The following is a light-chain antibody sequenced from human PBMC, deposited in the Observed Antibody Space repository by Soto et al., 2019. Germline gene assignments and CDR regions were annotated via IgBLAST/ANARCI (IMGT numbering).Light chain of an antibody. CDR2: DAS. V-gene: IGKV3-15*01. J-gene: IGKJ3*01. Sequence: ETVMTQSPATLSVSPGERATLSCRASQSISSNLAWFQQKPGQAPRLLIYDASTMATGFPARFSGSGSGTEFTLTISSLQSEDFAVYYCQQYNDWPFTFGPGTKVDIK. CDR1: QSISSN. CDR3: QQYNDWPFT.